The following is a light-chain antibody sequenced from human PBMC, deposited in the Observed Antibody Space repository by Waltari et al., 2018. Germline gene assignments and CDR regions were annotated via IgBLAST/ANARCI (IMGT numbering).Light chain of an antibody. J-gene: IGLJ3*02. CDR2: VKSDGSH. CDR3: QTGGHGTWV. CDR1: SGHSSNV. Sequence: QLILTQSPSASASLGASVKLTCTLSSGHSSNVIAWLHQQPEKGPRFLMKVKSDGSHRKGDEIPDRFSGSSSGAERYLSISSLQSEDEADYFCQTGGHGTWVFGGGTKLTVL. V-gene: IGLV4-69*01.